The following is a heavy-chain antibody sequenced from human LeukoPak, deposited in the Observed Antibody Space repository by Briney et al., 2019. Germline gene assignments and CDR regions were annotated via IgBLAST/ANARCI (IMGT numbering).Heavy chain of an antibody. V-gene: IGHV6-1*01. CDR1: GDSVSSKNAA. J-gene: IGHJ4*02. CDR2: TYFRSKWDY. Sequence: SQTLSLTCAISGDSVSSKNAAWNWIRQSPSRGLEWLGRTYFRSKWDYDYAVSVKSRITISSDTSRNQFSLQLSSVTPEDTAVYYCTREQPPRRSFGCFDFWGQGILVTVSS. CDR3: TREQPPRRSFGCFDF. D-gene: IGHD1-26*01.